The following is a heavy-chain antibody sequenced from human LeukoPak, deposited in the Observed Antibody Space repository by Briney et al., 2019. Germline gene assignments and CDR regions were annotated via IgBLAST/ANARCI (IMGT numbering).Heavy chain of an antibody. CDR2: IYYSGST. D-gene: IGHD3-22*01. CDR1: GDSISSYY. J-gene: IGHJ5*02. V-gene: IGHV4-59*01. Sequence: SETLSLTCTVSGDSISSYYWSWVRQPPGKGLEWIGYIYYSGSTNYNPSLKSRVTISVDTSKNQFSLTLSSVPAADTAVYYCARVSRYYYYDSSVFAWFDPWGQGTLVTVSS. CDR3: ARVSRYYYYDSSVFAWFDP.